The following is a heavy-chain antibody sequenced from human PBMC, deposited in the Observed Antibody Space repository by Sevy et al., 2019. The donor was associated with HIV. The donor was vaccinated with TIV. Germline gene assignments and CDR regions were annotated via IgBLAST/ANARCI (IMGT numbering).Heavy chain of an antibody. V-gene: IGHV3-33*08. CDR3: ASEHNWDDAFDI. Sequence: VGSLRLSCAASGFTFNMYGMHWVRQAPGKGLEWVGQIWYDGSIEKYADSVKGRFTISRDNSKSTLYLQMNSLRGEDTAVYFCASEHNWDDAFDIWGQGTMVTVSS. D-gene: IGHD1-1*01. CDR1: GFTFNMYG. CDR2: IWYDGSIE. J-gene: IGHJ3*02.